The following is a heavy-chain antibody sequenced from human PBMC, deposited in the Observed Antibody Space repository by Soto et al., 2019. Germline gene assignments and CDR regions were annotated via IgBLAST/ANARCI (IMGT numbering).Heavy chain of an antibody. CDR2: IYYSGST. J-gene: IGHJ6*02. CDR1: GGSISSGDYY. D-gene: IGHD5-12*01. V-gene: IGHV4-30-4*01. CDR3: ARDIVATIDYYYYYGMDV. Sequence: QVQLQESGPGLVKPSQTLSLTCTVSGGSISSGDYYWSWIRQPPGKGLEWIGYIYYSGSTYYNPSLKSRVTLSVDTSKNQFSLKLSSVTAADTAVYYCARDIVATIDYYYYYGMDVWGQGTTVTVSS.